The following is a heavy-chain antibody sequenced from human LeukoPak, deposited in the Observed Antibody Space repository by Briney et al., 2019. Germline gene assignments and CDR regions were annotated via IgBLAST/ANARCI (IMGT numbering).Heavy chain of an antibody. CDR1: GGSISSSNW. D-gene: IGHD2/OR15-2a*01. J-gene: IGHJ6*03. V-gene: IGHV4-4*02. CDR3: ARLTPTTLSLYYYYMDV. CDR2: IFHTGTT. Sequence: SGTLSLTCAVSGGSISSSNWWCWVRQPPGKGLEWIGRIFHTGTTDYKTSLKGRVTISVDKSKNQFSLKLTSVTAADTAVYYCARLTPTTLSLYYYYMDVWGKGTTVTVSS.